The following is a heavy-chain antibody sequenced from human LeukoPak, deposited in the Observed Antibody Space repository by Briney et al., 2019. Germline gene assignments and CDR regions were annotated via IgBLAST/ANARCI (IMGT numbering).Heavy chain of an antibody. Sequence: SVKVSCQASRGTFSSYALSWVRPAPGQGLEWMGRIIPILGIANDAQKFQGRVTITADKSTSTAYMELSSLRSEDTAVYYCASSPDYGGPYGMDVWGQGTTVTVSS. CDR3: ASSPDYGGPYGMDV. CDR2: IIPILGIA. D-gene: IGHD4-23*01. V-gene: IGHV1-69*04. CDR1: RGTFSSYA. J-gene: IGHJ6*02.